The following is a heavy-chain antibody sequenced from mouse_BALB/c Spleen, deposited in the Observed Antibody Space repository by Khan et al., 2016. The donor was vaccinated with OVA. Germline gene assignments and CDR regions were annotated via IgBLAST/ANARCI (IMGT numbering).Heavy chain of an antibody. CDR1: GFSLSSNG. CDR3: AKFTPDYYSMDY. V-gene: IGHV2-3*01. D-gene: IGHD1-1*01. J-gene: IGHJ4*01. Sequence: QVQLKQSGPGLVAPSQSLSITCTVSGFSLSSNGVSWVRQPPGKGLEWLGVIWGDVSTNYHSTLKSRLIISKDNSKSQVFLKLNSLQTDDTATYYCAKFTPDYYSMDYWGQGTSVTVSS. CDR2: IWGDVST.